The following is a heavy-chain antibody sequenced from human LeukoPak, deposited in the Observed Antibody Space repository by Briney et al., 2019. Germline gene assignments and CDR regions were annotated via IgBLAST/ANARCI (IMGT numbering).Heavy chain of an antibody. CDR2: ISAYNGNT. D-gene: IGHD3-10*01. V-gene: IGHV1-18*01. CDR3: ARDLQADYYGSDPIDY. J-gene: IGHJ4*02. Sequence: GASVKVSCKASGYTFTRYGISWVRQAPGQGLEWMGCISAYNGNTNYAQKLQGRVTMTTDTSTSTAYMELRSLRSDDTAVYYCARDLQADYYGSDPIDYWGQGTLVTVSS. CDR1: GYTFTRYG.